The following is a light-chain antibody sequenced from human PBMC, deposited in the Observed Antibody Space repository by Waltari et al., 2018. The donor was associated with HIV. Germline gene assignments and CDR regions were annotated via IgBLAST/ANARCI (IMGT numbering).Light chain of an antibody. CDR1: NLQSNS. CDR2: YDS. CDR3: HMWDTTRVL. J-gene: IGLJ2*01. Sequence: SYVLTQPPSVSVAPGKPASIPCAGTNLQSNSVHWYLQKAGQAPVLVIFYDSDRRSGIPERFSGSKSGNTATLTISRVEAGDEADYYCHMWDTTRVLFGGGTKLTVL. V-gene: IGLV3-21*04.